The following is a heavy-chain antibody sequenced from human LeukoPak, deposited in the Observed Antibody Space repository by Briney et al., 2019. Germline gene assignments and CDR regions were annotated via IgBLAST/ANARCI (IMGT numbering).Heavy chain of an antibody. D-gene: IGHD2-2*01. CDR1: GFTFSSYS. J-gene: IGHJ4*02. V-gene: IGHV3-48*04. CDR2: ISSGSSTL. CDR3: ARAGSCSSTSCPIKDDFDY. Sequence: PGGSLRLSCAASGFTFSSYSMNWVRQAPGKGLEWLSYISSGSSTLYYADSVKGRFTVSRDNAKNSLFLQMNSLRVEDTAVYYCARAGSCSSTSCPIKDDFDYWGQGTLVTVSS.